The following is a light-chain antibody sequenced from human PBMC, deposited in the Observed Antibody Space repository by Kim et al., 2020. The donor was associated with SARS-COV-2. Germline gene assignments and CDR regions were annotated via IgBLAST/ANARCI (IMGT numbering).Light chain of an antibody. V-gene: IGLV3-1*01. Sequence: VHLSPAKPANITCYGDKLGDNYSYMYRQKPGQSPVVVIYQNDKRPAAIPERFSGSNSGNTATLSTGGTQSAEEADYYCQAWDSAGVFGGGTKLTVL. CDR2: QND. J-gene: IGLJ3*02. CDR3: QAWDSAGV. CDR1: KLGDNY.